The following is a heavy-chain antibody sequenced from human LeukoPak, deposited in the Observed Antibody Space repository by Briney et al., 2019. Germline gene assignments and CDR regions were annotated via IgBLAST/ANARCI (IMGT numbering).Heavy chain of an antibody. CDR2: IRQDGSDK. J-gene: IGHJ4*02. CDR3: ARHSRGSPIDD. D-gene: IGHD2-15*01. V-gene: IGHV3-7*01. CDR1: GFTFNSYW. Sequence: GVSLRLSCAASGFTFNSYWMRWVRQAPEKGPEWLANIRQDGSDKQYVDSVKGRFTISRDNAKNSLYLQMNSLSAEDTAVYYCARHSRGSPIDDWGQGTLVTVSS.